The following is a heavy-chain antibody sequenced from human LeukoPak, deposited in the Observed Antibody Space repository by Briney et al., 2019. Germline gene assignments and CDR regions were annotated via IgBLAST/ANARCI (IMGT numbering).Heavy chain of an antibody. V-gene: IGHV1-18*01. CDR3: ARRGYSYGPDLYYYYYGMDV. D-gene: IGHD5-18*01. J-gene: IGHJ6*02. CDR2: ISAYNGNT. CDR1: GYTFTSYG. Sequence: ASVKVSCKASGYTFTSYGISWVRQAPGQGLEWMGWISAYNGNTNYAQKLQGRATMTTDTSTSTAYMELRSLRSDDTAVYYCARRGYSYGPDLYYYYYGMDVWGQGTTVTVSS.